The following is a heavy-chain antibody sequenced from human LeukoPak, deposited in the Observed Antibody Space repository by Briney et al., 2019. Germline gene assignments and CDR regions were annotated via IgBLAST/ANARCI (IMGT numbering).Heavy chain of an antibody. CDR1: GGSISSGGYY. CDR3: ARGEYYDSSGYQYTNWFDP. D-gene: IGHD3-22*01. J-gene: IGHJ5*02. Sequence: SETLSLTCTVSGGSISSGGYYWSWIRQHPGTGLEWIGYIYYSGSTYYNPSLKSRVTISVDTSKNQFSLKLSSVTAADTAVYYRARGEYYDSSGYQYTNWFDPWGQGTLVTVSS. V-gene: IGHV4-31*03. CDR2: IYYSGST.